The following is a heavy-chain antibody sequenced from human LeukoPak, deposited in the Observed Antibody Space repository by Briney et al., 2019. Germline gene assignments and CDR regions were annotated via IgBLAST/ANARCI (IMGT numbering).Heavy chain of an antibody. CDR3: ARRAWGWGSPSVYMDV. J-gene: IGHJ6*03. CDR1: GGSFSGYY. Sequence: PSETLSLTCAVYGGSFSGYYWSWIRQPPGKGLEWIGEVNHSGSTNYNPSLKSRVTISVDTSKNQFSLKLISVTAADTAVYYCARRAWGWGSPSVYMDVWGKGTTVTVSS. V-gene: IGHV4-34*01. CDR2: VNHSGST. D-gene: IGHD7-27*01.